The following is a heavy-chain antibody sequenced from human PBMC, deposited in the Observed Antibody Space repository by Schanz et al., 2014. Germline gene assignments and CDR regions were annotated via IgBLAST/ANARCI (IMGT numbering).Heavy chain of an antibody. CDR3: ARGTIPIQGVPMDF. CDR1: AFIFRSYS. D-gene: IGHD3-10*01. CDR2: ISRSSSTI. J-gene: IGHJ4*02. Sequence: VQLVESGGGVVQPGGSLRLSCAASAFIFRSYSMHWVRQAPGKGLEWVSYISRSSSTIYYADSVKGRFTISRDNSKDTLYLQMSGLTPEDTAVYYCARGTIPIQGVPMDFWGQGTLVTVSS. V-gene: IGHV3-48*01.